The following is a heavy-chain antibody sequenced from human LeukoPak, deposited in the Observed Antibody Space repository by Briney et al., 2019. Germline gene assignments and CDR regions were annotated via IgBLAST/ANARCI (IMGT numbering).Heavy chain of an antibody. CDR1: GGSISSYY. CDR2: IYYSGST. D-gene: IGHD3-10*01. V-gene: IGHV4-59*08. CDR3: ARQMIWFGELPPYGMDV. Sequence: PSETLSLTCTVSGGSISSYYWSWIRQPPGKGLEWIGYIYYSGSTNYNPSLKSRVTISVDTSKNRFSLKLSSVTAADTAVYYCARQMIWFGELPPYGMDVWGQGTTVTVSS. J-gene: IGHJ6*02.